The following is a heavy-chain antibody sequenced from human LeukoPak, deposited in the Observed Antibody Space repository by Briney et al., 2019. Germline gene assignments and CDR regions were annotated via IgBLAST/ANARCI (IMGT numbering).Heavy chain of an antibody. CDR2: IYSGGST. V-gene: IGHV3-53*04. D-gene: IGHD3-3*01. Sequence: ETLSLTCSVSGGSVSSYYWSWVRQAPGKGLEWVSVIYSGGSTYYADSVKGRFTISRHNSKNTLYLQMNSLRAEDTAVYYCARGGSLEWLLYGYYFDYWGQGTLVTVSS. J-gene: IGHJ4*02. CDR1: GGSVSSYY. CDR3: ARGGSLEWLLYGYYFDY.